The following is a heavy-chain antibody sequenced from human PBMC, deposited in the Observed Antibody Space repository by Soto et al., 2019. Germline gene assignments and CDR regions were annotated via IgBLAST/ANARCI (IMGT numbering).Heavy chain of an antibody. CDR1: GGSISSGGYY. V-gene: IGHV4-31*03. CDR2: IYYSGST. D-gene: IGHD3-22*01. J-gene: IGHJ4*02. Sequence: PSETLSLTCTVSGGSISSGGYYWSWIRPHPGKGLEWIGYIYYSGSTYYNPSLKSRVTISVDTSKNQFSLKLSSVTAADTAVYYCAARQYYYDSSGYYTASQFDYWGQGTLVTVS. CDR3: AARQYYYDSSGYYTASQFDY.